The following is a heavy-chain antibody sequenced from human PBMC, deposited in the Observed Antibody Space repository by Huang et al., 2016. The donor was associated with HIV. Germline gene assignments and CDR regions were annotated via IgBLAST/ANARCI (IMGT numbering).Heavy chain of an antibody. CDR1: GGSIRSYY. J-gene: IGHJ4*02. CDR2: IYTSGRT. V-gene: IGHV4-4*07. Sequence: QVQLQESGPGLVKPSETLSLTCIVPGGSIRSYYWSWIRQHAGKGLEWLGRIYTSGRTNDSPALRGRVTMSLDTSKDQVSVKLSSVTAADTAVYYCARDGGSETIFLTPGWIWGQGTLVTVS. D-gene: IGHD5-12*01. CDR3: ARDGGSETIFLTPGWI.